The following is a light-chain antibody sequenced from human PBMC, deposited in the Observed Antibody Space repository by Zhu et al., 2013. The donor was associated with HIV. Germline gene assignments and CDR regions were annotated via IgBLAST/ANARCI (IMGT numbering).Light chain of an antibody. CDR1: SSNIESHT. V-gene: IGLV1-44*01. Sequence: QSVLTQAPSASGTPGQRVTISCSGSSSNIESHTVDWYQQLPGTAPKLLVSGNNYRPSGVPDRFSGSKSDTSASLAITGLQAEDEADYYCQSYDSTLNTWVFGGGTKLTVL. CDR3: QSYDSTLNTWV. CDR2: GNN. J-gene: IGLJ3*02.